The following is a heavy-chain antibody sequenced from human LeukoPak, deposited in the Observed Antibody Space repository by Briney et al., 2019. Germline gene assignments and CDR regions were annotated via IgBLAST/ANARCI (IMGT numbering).Heavy chain of an antibody. Sequence: SETLSLTCAVSGYSINSGYCWGWIRQPPGKGLEWIGGIDHSGNTHYNPSLKNRVTISVDTSKNEFSLKLSSVTAADTAMYYCARYRGASGYHFDYWGQGTLVTVSS. D-gene: IGHD5-12*01. V-gene: IGHV4-38-2*01. CDR2: IDHSGNT. CDR3: ARYRGASGYHFDY. J-gene: IGHJ4*02. CDR1: GYSINSGYC.